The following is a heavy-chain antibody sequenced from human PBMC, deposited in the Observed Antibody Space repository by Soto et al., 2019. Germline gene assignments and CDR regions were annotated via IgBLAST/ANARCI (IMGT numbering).Heavy chain of an antibody. CDR3: AGEPVDTAMVNRARNYFYYGMDV. V-gene: IGHV1-46*01. J-gene: IGHJ6*02. D-gene: IGHD5-18*01. CDR1: GYTFTSYY. Sequence: VTVSCKASGYTFTSYYMHWVRQAPGQGLEWMGIINPSGGSTSYAQKFQGRVTMTRDTSTSTVYMELSSLRSEDTAVYYCAGEPVDTAMVNRARNYFYYGMDVWGQGTTVTVSS. CDR2: INPSGGST.